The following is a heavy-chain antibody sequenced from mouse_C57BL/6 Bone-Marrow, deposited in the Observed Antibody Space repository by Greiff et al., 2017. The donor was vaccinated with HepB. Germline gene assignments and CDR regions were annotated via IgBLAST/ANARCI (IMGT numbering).Heavy chain of an antibody. D-gene: IGHD2-4*01. CDR2: INPGSGGT. CDR3: ARSGPLYYDVY. CDR1: GYAFTNYL. Sequence: VKLQQSGAELVRPGTSVKVSCKASGYAFTNYLIEWVKQRPGQGLEWIGVINPGSGGTNYNEKFKGKATLTADKSSSTAYMQLSSLTSEDSAVYFCARSGPLYYDVYWGQGTTLTVSS. J-gene: IGHJ2*01. V-gene: IGHV1-54*01.